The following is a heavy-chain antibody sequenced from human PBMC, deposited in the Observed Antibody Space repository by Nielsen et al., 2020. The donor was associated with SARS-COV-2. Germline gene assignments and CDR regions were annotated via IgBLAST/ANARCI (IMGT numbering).Heavy chain of an antibody. CDR3: ARDSNWKFDY. V-gene: IGHV3-66*03. Sequence: GGSLRLSCAAPGFTVSSNYMSWVRQAPGKGLEWVSVIYSCGSTYYADSVKGRFTISRDNSKNTLYLQMNTLRAEDTAVYYCARDSNWKFDYWGQGTLVTVSS. D-gene: IGHD1-20*01. CDR2: IYSCGST. J-gene: IGHJ4*02. CDR1: GFTVSSNY.